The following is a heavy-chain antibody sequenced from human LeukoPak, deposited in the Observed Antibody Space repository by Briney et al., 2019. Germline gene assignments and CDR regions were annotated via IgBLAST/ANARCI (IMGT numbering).Heavy chain of an antibody. J-gene: IGHJ4*02. CDR3: ARVRRDGYNPDEYYFDY. CDR2: IYTSGST. CDR1: GGSISSGSYY. D-gene: IGHD5-24*01. Sequence: PSQTLSLTCTVSGGSISSGSYYWSWIRQPAGKGLEWIGRIYTSGSTNYNPSLKSRVTISVDTSKNQFSLKLSSVTAADTAVYYCARVRRDGYNPDEYYFDYWGQGTLVTVSS. V-gene: IGHV4-61*02.